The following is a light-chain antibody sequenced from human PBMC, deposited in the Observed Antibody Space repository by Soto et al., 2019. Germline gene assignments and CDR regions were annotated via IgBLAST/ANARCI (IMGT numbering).Light chain of an antibody. CDR3: LQDYSYFWA. V-gene: IGKV1-6*01. J-gene: IGKJ1*01. CDR1: QGIRSA. CDR2: AAS. Sequence: AIQVTQSPSSLSASVGDSVTITCRTSQGIRSALGWYQQKPGKVPKLLIYAASTLRSGVPSRFSGSGSGRDFTLTFSSLQPEDCATYYWLQDYSYFWAFGQGTKVEVK.